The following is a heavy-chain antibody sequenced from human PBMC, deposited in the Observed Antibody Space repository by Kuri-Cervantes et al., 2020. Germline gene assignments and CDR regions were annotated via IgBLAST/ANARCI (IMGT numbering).Heavy chain of an antibody. CDR2: ISTTGSYM. D-gene: IGHD3-16*01. CDR1: GFTFSGQN. J-gene: IGHJ4*02. Sequence: GESLKISCAASGFTFSGQNMNWVRQAPGKGLEWVSSISTTGSYMYYSDSVKGRFTISRDNSKNTLYLQMNSLRAEDTAVYYCAKSRGKLLFDYWGQGTLVTVSS. V-gene: IGHV3-21*04. CDR3: AKSRGKLLFDY.